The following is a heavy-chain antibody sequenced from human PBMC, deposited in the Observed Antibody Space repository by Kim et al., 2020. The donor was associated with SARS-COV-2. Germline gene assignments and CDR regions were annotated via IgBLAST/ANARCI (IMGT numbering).Heavy chain of an antibody. CDR1: GGSISSGGYY. D-gene: IGHD1-7*01. CDR2: IYYSGST. V-gene: IGHV4-31*03. Sequence: SETLSLTCTVSGGSISSGGYYWSWIRQHPGKGLEWIGYIYYSGSTYYNPSLKSRVTISVDTSKNQFSLKLSSVTAADTAVYYCARATLTGTRGGNWFDPWGQGTLVTVSS. CDR3: ARATLTGTRGGNWFDP. J-gene: IGHJ5*02.